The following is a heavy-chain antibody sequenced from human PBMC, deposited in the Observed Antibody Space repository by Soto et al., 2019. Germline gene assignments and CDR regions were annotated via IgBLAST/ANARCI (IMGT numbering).Heavy chain of an antibody. CDR3: AKDIAGKIRLVISYYYYYGMDV. V-gene: IGHV3-23*01. D-gene: IGHD3-9*01. J-gene: IGHJ6*02. CDR2: ISGSGGST. Sequence: GGSLRLSCAASGFTFSSYAMSWVRQAPGKGLEWVSAISGSGGSTYYADSVKGRFTISRDNSKNTLYLQMNSLRAEDTAVYYCAKDIAGKIRLVISYYYYYGMDVWGQGTTVTVSS. CDR1: GFTFSSYA.